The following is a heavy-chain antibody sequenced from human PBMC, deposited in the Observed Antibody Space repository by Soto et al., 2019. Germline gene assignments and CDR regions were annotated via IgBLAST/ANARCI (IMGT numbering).Heavy chain of an antibody. V-gene: IGHV1-3*01. CDR1: GYTFTSYA. D-gene: IGHD3-10*01. J-gene: IGHJ5*02. Sequence: VASVKVSCKASGYTFTSYAMHWVRQAPGQRLEWMGWINAGNGNTKYSQKFQGRVTITRDTSASTAYMELSSLRSEDTAVYYCARVKLVGELYGWFDPWGQGTLVTVSS. CDR3: ARVKLVGELYGWFDP. CDR2: INAGNGNT.